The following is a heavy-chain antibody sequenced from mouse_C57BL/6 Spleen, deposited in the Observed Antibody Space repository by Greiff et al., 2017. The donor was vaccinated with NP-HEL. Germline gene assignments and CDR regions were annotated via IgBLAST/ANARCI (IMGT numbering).Heavy chain of an antibody. D-gene: IGHD1-1*01. J-gene: IGHJ1*03. V-gene: IGHV5-17*01. CDR1: GFTFSDYG. CDR2: ISSGSSTI. Sequence: DVKLVESGGGLVKPGGSLKLSCAASGFTFSDYGMHWVRQAPEKGLEWVAYISSGSSTIYYADTVKGRFTISRDNAKNTLFLQMTSLRSEDTAMYYCAREGHYYGSSYNFDVWGTGTTVTVSS. CDR3: AREGHYYGSSYNFDV.